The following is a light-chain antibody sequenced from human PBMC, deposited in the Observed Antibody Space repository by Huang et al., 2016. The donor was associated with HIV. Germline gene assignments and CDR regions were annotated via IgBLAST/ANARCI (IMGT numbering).Light chain of an antibody. Sequence: DIQMTQSPASLSASVGDRVTITCRATQSISNYVNWYQQKPGKAPTLLIYGASTVQSGVPSRFRGGGSGTDFTLTISSLQPEDFTTYYCQQSYNTPPTFSQGTKVEI. V-gene: IGKV1-39*01. CDR1: QSISNY. CDR3: QQSYNTPPT. CDR2: GAS. J-gene: IGKJ1*01.